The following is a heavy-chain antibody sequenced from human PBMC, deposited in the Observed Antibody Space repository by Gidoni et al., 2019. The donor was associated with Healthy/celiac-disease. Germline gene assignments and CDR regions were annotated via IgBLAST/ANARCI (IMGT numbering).Heavy chain of an antibody. V-gene: IGHV3-23*01. Sequence: EVQLLESGGGFVQPGWYLRLSCSASGFTFSSYAMSWVRQAPGKGLEWVSAISGSGGSTYYADSVKGRFTISRDNSKNTLYLQMNSLRAEDTAVYYCAKDRGTVTYGIFDYWGQGTLVTVSS. CDR1: GFTFSSYA. CDR3: AKDRGTVTYGIFDY. CDR2: ISGSGGST. D-gene: IGHD4-17*01. J-gene: IGHJ4*02.